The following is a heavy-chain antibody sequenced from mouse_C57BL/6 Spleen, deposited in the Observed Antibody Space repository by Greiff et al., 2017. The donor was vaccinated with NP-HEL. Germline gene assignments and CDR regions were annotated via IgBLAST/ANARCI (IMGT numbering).Heavy chain of an antibody. Sequence: VQGVESGPELVKPGASVKISCKASGYAFSSSWMNWVKQRPGKGLEWIGRIYPGDGDTNYNGKFKGKATLTADKSSSTAYMQLSSLTSEDSAVYFCARGGGNLDYWGQGTTLTVSS. V-gene: IGHV1-82*01. CDR2: IYPGDGDT. J-gene: IGHJ2*01. D-gene: IGHD2-1*01. CDR1: GYAFSSSW. CDR3: ARGGGNLDY.